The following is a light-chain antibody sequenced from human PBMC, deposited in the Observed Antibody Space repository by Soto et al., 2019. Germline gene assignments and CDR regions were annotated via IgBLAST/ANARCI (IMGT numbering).Light chain of an antibody. CDR3: PKHKCAPWT. V-gene: IGKV1-17*01. Sequence: DIQMTQSPSSLSASVGDRVTFTCRASQDIKDHLGWYQQKPGKAPKSLIYVASRLQSGVPPRFSGSGSGTEFPPTISRLQAEGFVNYFWPKHKCAPWTFGQGTKVEI. J-gene: IGKJ1*01. CDR2: VAS. CDR1: QDIKDH.